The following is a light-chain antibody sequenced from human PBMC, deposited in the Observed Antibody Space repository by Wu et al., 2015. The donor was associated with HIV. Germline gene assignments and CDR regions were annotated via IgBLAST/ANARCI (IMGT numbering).Light chain of an antibody. CDR1: QNVGSN. J-gene: IGKJ4*01. CDR2: GAS. CDR3: QQYGSSPLT. Sequence: EIVLTQSPGTLSLSPGERATLSCRASQNVGSNLAWYQQKPGQAPRLLISGASTRATGVPARFSGSGSGTDFSLTISRLDPEDFAVYFCQQYGSSPLTFGGGTKVEIK. V-gene: IGKV3-20*01.